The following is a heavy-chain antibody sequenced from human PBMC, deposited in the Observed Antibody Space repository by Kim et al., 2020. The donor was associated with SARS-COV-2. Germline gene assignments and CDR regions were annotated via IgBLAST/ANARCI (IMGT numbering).Heavy chain of an antibody. CDR3: ARDSITIFGVVSYYYYGMDV. J-gene: IGHJ6*02. V-gene: IGHV3-21*01. CDR1: GFTFSSYS. CDR2: ISSSSSYI. D-gene: IGHD3-3*01. Sequence: GGSLRLSCAASGFTFSSYSMNWVRQAPGKGLEWVSSISSSSSYIYYADSVKGRFTISRDNAKNSLYLQMNSLRAEDTAVYYCARDSITIFGVVSYYYYGMDVWGQGTTVTVSS.